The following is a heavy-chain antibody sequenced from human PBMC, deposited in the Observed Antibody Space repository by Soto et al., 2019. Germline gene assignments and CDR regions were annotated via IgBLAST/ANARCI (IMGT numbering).Heavy chain of an antibody. Sequence: GGSLRLSCAASGFTFSSYAMSWVRQAPGKGLEWVSAISGSGGSTYYADSVKGRFTISRDNSKNTLYLQMNSLRAEDTAVYYCAKDGELWEYYYYMDVWGKGTTVTVSS. V-gene: IGHV3-23*01. CDR3: AKDGELWEYYYYMDV. CDR2: ISGSGGST. J-gene: IGHJ6*03. CDR1: GFTFSSYA. D-gene: IGHD5-18*01.